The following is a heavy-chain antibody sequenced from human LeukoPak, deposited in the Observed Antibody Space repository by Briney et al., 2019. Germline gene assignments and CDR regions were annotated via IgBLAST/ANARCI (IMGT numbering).Heavy chain of an antibody. V-gene: IGHV3-23*01. CDR1: GFTFSDYY. CDR3: ANSGVLTGYYNVSGY. Sequence: PGGSLRLSCAASGFTFSDYYMSWIRQAPGKGQEWVSAISGSGGSTYYADSVKGRFTISRDNSKNTLYLQMNSLRADDTAVYYCANSGVLTGYYNVSGYWGQGTLVTVSS. D-gene: IGHD3-9*01. J-gene: IGHJ4*02. CDR2: ISGSGGST.